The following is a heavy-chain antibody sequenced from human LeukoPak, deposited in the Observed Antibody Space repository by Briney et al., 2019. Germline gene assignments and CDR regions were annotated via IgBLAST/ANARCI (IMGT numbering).Heavy chain of an antibody. CDR3: ARTYCSGGSCHFDY. CDR1: GGSISSSSYY. J-gene: IGHJ4*02. CDR2: VYYSGST. V-gene: IGHV4-39*01. D-gene: IGHD2-15*01. Sequence: SETLSLTCTVSGGSISSSSYYWGWIRQPPGKGLEWIGSVYYSGSTYYNPSLKSRVTISVDTSKNQVSLKLSSVTAADTAVYYCARTYCSGGSCHFDYWGQGTLVTVSS.